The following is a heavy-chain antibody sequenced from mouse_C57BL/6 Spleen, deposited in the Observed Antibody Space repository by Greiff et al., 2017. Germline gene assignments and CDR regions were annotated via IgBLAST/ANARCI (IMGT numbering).Heavy chain of an antibody. V-gene: IGHV1-26*01. CDR3: ASDGNFPMDY. D-gene: IGHD2-1*01. Sequence: VQLQQSGPELVKPGASVKISCKASGYTFTDYYMNWVKQSHGKSLEWIGDINPNNGGTSYNQKFKGKATLTVDKSSSTAYMELRSLTSEDSAVYYCASDGNFPMDYWGQGTSVTVSS. J-gene: IGHJ4*01. CDR2: INPNNGGT. CDR1: GYTFTDYY.